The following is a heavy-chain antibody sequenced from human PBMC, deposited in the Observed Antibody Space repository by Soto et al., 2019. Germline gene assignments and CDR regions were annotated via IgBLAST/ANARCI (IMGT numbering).Heavy chain of an antibody. CDR2: IYYSGST. J-gene: IGHJ6*02. CDR1: GGSISSYY. D-gene: IGHD6-19*01. CDR3: ARRALIPVAGTYYYYGMDV. Sequence: LSLTCTVSGGSISSYYWSWIRQPPGKGLEWIGYIYYSGSTNYNPSLKSRVTISVDTSKNQFSLKLSSVTAADTAVYYCARRALIPVAGTYYYYGMDVWGQGTTVTVYS. V-gene: IGHV4-59*01.